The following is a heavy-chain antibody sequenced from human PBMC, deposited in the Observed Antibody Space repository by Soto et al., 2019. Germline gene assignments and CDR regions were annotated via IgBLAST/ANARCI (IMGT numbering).Heavy chain of an antibody. CDR1: GFTLRVYG. J-gene: IGHJ3*01. CDR2: ISGSGIST. V-gene: IGHV3-23*01. CDR3: TKGTYGDYVRGDAFDV. Sequence: GGSLRLSCAASGFTLRVYGMSWVRQAPGKGLEWVSAISGSGISTFYTDSVKGRLTISRDNSENMLFLQMNSLRAEDTAVYYCTKGTYGDYVRGDAFDVWGQGTVVTVSS. D-gene: IGHD4-17*01.